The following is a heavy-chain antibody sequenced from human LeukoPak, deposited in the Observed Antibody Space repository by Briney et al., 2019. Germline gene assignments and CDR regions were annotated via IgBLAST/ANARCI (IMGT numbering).Heavy chain of an antibody. CDR3: TRGAHYYDSSGYYTAEYFQH. V-gene: IGHV1-69*13. J-gene: IGHJ1*01. CDR1: GGTFSSYA. Sequence: SVKVSCKASGGTFSSYAISWVRQAPGQGLEWMGGIIPIFGTANYAQKFQGRVTITADESTSTAYMELSSLRSEDTAVYYCTRGAHYYDSSGYYTAEYFQHWGQGTLVTVSS. D-gene: IGHD3-22*01. CDR2: IIPIFGTA.